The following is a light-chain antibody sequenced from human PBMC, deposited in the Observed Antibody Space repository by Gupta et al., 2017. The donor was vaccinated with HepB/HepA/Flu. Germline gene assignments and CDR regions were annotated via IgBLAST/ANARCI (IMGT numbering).Light chain of an antibody. CDR3: MQGLQTPYT. CDR1: QSLLQSNGYSY. Sequence: IVMPQSPLSLPVTPGEPASISCRSSQSLLQSNGYSYLDWYLQKPGQSPQLRIYLGFNRASGVPDRFSGSGSGTDFTLKISRVEAEDVGVYYGMQGLQTPYTFGQGTKLEIK. CDR2: LGF. V-gene: IGKV2-28*01. J-gene: IGKJ2*01.